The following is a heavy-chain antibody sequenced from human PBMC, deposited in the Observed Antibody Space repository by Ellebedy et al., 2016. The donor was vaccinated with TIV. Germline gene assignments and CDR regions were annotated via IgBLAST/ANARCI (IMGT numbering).Heavy chain of an antibody. D-gene: IGHD3-22*01. J-gene: IGHJ4*02. Sequence: GESLKISCAASGFTFRNFAMTWVRQAPGKGLEWVSSISSSGVSSDYADSMRGRVTISRDNSNSTLYLQMDSLRADDSAEYYCAKLDSSGYYYGRLDYWGQGTLVTVSS. V-gene: IGHV3-23*01. CDR1: GFTFRNFA. CDR3: AKLDSSGYYYGRLDY. CDR2: ISSSGVSS.